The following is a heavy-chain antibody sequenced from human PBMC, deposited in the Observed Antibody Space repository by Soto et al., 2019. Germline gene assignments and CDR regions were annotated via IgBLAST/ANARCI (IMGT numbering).Heavy chain of an antibody. Sequence: QVQLVESGGGLVEPGGSLRLSCTGSGFALTDNYMTWIRQAPGKGLEWVSYSSSSGAYINYADSVKGRFTISRDNAYNSLYPQMDSLSAEETAVYFFARSSGRRQVGRYDYGLDVWGQGTTVTVSS. J-gene: IGHJ6*02. V-gene: IGHV3-11*06. CDR2: SSSSGAYI. D-gene: IGHD2-15*01. CDR3: ARSSGRRQVGRYDYGLDV. CDR1: GFALTDNY.